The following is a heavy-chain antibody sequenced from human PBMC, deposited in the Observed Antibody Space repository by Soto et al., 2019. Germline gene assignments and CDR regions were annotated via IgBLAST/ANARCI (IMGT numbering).Heavy chain of an antibody. CDR2: INHSGST. V-gene: IGHV4-34*01. CDR3: ARGLQRYFAWLLRSSGMDV. CDR1: GGSFSGYY. J-gene: IGHJ6*02. Sequence: PSETLSLTCAVYGGSFSGYYWSWIRQPPGKGLEWIGEINHSGSTNYNPSLKSRVTISVDTSKNQFSLKLSSVTAADTAVYYCARGLQRYFAWLLRSSGMDVWGQGTTVTVSS. D-gene: IGHD3-9*01.